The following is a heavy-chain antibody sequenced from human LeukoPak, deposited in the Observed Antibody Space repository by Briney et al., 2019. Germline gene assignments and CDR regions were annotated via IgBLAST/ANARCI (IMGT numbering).Heavy chain of an antibody. J-gene: IGHJ3*02. V-gene: IGHV3-30*03. CDR1: GFTFSSYG. CDR3: ARGFYGSGDQPLDAFDI. CDR2: ISYDGSNK. D-gene: IGHD3-10*01. Sequence: GGSLRLSCAASGFTFSSYGMHWVRQAPGKGLEWVAVISYDGSNKYYADSVKGRFTISRDNSKNTLYLQMNSLRSEDTAVYYCARGFYGSGDQPLDAFDIWGQGTMVTVSS.